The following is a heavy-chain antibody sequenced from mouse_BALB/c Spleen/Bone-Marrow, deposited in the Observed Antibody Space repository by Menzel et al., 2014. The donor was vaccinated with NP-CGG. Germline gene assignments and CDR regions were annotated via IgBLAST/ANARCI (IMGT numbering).Heavy chain of an antibody. V-gene: IGHV1-31*01. D-gene: IGHD1-1*01. J-gene: IGHJ2*01. Sequence: VQLQQSGPGLVKPGASVKISCKASGYSFTGYYMHWVKQSHVKSLEWIGRINPYNGATSYNQNFKDKASLTVDKSSSTAYMELHSLTSEDSAVYYCARYDYYGSSFFDYWGQGTTLTVSS. CDR3: ARYDYYGSSFFDY. CDR2: INPYNGAT. CDR1: GYSFTGYY.